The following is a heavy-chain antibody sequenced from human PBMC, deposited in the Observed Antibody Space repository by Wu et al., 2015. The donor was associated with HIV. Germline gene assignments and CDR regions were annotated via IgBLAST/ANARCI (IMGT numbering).Heavy chain of an antibody. Sequence: QVQLVQSGAEVKKPGASVKVSCKASGYTFTSYGISWVRQAPGQGLEWMGWISAYNGNTNYAQKLQGRVTMTTDTSTSTAYMELRSLRSDDTAVYYCARATDYYDSSGYYFFDYWARERWSPSPQ. J-gene: IGHJ4*02. CDR1: GYTFTSYG. CDR3: ARATDYYDSSGYYFFDY. CDR2: ISAYNGNT. V-gene: IGHV1-18*01. D-gene: IGHD3-22*01.